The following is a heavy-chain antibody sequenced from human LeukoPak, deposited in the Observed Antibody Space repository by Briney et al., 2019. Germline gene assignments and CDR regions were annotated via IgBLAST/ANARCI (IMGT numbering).Heavy chain of an antibody. V-gene: IGHV1-2*02. Sequence: ASVKVSCKASGYTFTGYYMHWARQAPGQGLEWMGWINPNSGGTNYAQKFQGRVTMTRDTSISTAYMELSRLRSDDTAVYYCARDIDYDFWPYGMDVWGQGTTVTVSS. J-gene: IGHJ6*02. CDR1: GYTFTGYY. CDR2: INPNSGGT. CDR3: ARDIDYDFWPYGMDV. D-gene: IGHD3-3*01.